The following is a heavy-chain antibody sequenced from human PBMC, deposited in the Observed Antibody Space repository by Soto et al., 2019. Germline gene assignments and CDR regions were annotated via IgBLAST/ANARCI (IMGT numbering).Heavy chain of an antibody. J-gene: IGHJ6*02. CDR3: ARGDGRGSTGFYYYYGMDV. V-gene: IGHV1-46*01. CDR1: GFTFTNYF. CDR2: ISPYDGSK. D-gene: IGHD1-26*01. Sequence: QVQLVQSGAEVKKPGASVKVSCKASGFTFTNYFFHWVRQAPRQGLEWVGIISPYDGSKNYQQGLQGRITMTSDTSTSTVYMELRSLRSEDTAVYFCARGDGRGSTGFYYYYGMDVWGHGTMITVSS.